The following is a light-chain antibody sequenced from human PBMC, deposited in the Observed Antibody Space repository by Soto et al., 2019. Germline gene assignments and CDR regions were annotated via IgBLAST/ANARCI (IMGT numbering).Light chain of an antibody. CDR1: QSISSY. CDR2: AAS. CDR3: QQSYSTPLT. Sequence: DIQMTQSPSSLSASVGDRVTITCRASQSISSYLNWYQQKPGKAPKLLIYAASSLQSGVRSRFSGSGSGTDFTLTISSLQPEDFATYYCQQSYSTPLTLGGGTKVEIK. J-gene: IGKJ4*01. V-gene: IGKV1-39*01.